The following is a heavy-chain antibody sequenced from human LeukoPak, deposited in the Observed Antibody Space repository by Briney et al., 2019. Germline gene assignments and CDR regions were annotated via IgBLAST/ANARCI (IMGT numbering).Heavy chain of an antibody. CDR3: VRDPTRRGYFDY. J-gene: IGHJ4*02. CDR2: IYSGSNT. V-gene: IGHV3-53*01. D-gene: IGHD3-22*01. CDR1: GFTVSSNF. Sequence: GGSLRLSCAASGFTVSSNFMNWVRQAPGKGLEWVSVIYSGSNTYYSDSVKGRFTISRDKSKDTLYLQMNSLRAEDTAVYYCVRDPTRRGYFDYWGQGTLVTVSS.